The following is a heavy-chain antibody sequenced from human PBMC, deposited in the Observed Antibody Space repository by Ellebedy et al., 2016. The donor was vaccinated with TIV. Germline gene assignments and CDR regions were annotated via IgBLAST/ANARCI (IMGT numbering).Heavy chain of an antibody. D-gene: IGHD2-15*01. CDR2: IYHSGST. Sequence: SQTLSLTCAVSGGSISSGGYSWNWIRQPPGKGLEWIGYIYHSGSTNYNASLQSRVTMSVDTSTNQFSLKLISVTAADSAVYYCARDRGSGYFDYWGQGALVTVSS. CDR1: GGSISSGGYS. CDR3: ARDRGSGYFDY. V-gene: IGHV4-30-2*01. J-gene: IGHJ4*02.